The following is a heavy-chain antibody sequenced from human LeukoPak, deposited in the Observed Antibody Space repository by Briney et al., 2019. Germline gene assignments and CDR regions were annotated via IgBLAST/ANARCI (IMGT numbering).Heavy chain of an antibody. D-gene: IGHD3-10*01. Sequence: GSLRLSCAASGFTFSSYWMSWIRQPPGKGPEWIGEINHSGSTNYNPSLKSRVTISVDTSKNQFSLKLSSVTAADTAVYYCARPRTYYYGSGSYYYFDYWGQGTLVTVSS. CDR1: GFTFSSYW. V-gene: IGHV4-34*01. CDR3: ARPRTYYYGSGSYYYFDY. CDR2: INHSGST. J-gene: IGHJ4*02.